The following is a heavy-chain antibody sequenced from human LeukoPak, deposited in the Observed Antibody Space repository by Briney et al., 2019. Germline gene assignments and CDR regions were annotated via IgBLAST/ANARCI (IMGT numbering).Heavy chain of an antibody. V-gene: IGHV4-59*08. D-gene: IGHD4-17*01. Sequence: PSETLSLTCTVAGGSISSYYWSWIRQPPGKGLEWIGYIYYSGSTNYNPSLKSRVTISVDTSKNQFSLKLSSVTAADTAVYCCARHFPTTVTTSSYYYYYGMDVWGQGTTVTVSS. CDR2: IYYSGST. CDR1: GGSISSYY. CDR3: ARHFPTTVTTSSYYYYYGMDV. J-gene: IGHJ6*02.